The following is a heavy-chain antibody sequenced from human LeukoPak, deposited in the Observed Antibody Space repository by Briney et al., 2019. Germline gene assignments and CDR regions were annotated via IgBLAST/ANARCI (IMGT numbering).Heavy chain of an antibody. CDR1: GYSFTSYW. CDR3: ARGGGLLPDAFDI. D-gene: IGHD3-16*01. CDR2: IDPSDSYT. J-gene: IGHJ3*02. Sequence: GESLKISCKGSGYSFTSYWISWVRQMPGKGLEWMGRIDPSDSYTNYSPSSQGHVTISADKSISTAYLQWSSLEASDTAMYYCARGGGLLPDAFDIWGQGTMVTVSS. V-gene: IGHV5-10-1*01.